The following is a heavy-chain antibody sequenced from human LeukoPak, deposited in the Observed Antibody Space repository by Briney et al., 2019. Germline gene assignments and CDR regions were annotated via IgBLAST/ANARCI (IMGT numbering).Heavy chain of an antibody. CDR3: AKDPSKITMVRGVSSPFDY. V-gene: IGHV3-9*01. CDR2: ISWNSGSI. D-gene: IGHD3-10*01. J-gene: IGHJ4*02. CDR1: GFTFDDYV. Sequence: GGSLRLSCAASGFTFDDYVMHWVRQAPGKGLEWVSGISWNSGSIGYADSVKGRFTISRDNAKNSLYLQMNSLRAEDTAVYYCAKDPSKITMVRGVSSPFDYWGQGTLVTVSS.